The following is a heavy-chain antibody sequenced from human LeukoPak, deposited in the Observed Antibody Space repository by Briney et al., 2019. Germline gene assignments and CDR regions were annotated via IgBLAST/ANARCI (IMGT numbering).Heavy chain of an antibody. Sequence: GGSLRLSCAASGFTVSSNYMSWVRQAPGKGLEWVSVIYSGGSTYYADSVKGRFTISRDNSKNTLYLQMNSLRAEDTAVYYCGKLGIGYSYGSFDYWGQGTLVTVSS. J-gene: IGHJ4*02. V-gene: IGHV3-66*02. CDR2: IYSGGST. D-gene: IGHD5-18*01. CDR1: GFTVSSNY. CDR3: GKLGIGYSYGSFDY.